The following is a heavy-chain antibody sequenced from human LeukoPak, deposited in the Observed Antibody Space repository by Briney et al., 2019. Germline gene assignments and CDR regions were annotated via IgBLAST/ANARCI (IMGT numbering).Heavy chain of an antibody. D-gene: IGHD3-22*01. CDR3: ARNQEIDYYDSSGFYWGVEY. J-gene: IGHJ4*02. CDR2: ISSSGSMI. Sequence: PGGSLRLSCAASGFTVSSYSMNWVRQVPGKGLEWVSHISSSGSMIWYGESVKGRFTISRDSAKNSLHLQMDSLRVEDTAVYYCARNQEIDYYDSSGFYWGVEYWGQGTLVTVSS. CDR1: GFTVSSYS. V-gene: IGHV3-48*01.